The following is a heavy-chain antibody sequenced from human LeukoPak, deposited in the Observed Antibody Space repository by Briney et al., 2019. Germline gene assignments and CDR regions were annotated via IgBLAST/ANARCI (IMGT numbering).Heavy chain of an antibody. CDR1: RFTLGDFS. J-gene: IGHJ6*03. CDR3: ARDKLGGDPHDYYYYYMDV. Sequence: GGPLRLSYTTSRFTLGDFSMSLFRQAPGKGLEGVCFIKKVKYGEVVEYAAYVTGRFTISRDDSRRVTSLQMDGLRTEDTALYYWARDKLGGDPHDYYYYYMDVWGKGTTVTVSS. CDR2: IKKVKYGEVV. V-gene: IGHV3-49*03. D-gene: IGHD2-21*01.